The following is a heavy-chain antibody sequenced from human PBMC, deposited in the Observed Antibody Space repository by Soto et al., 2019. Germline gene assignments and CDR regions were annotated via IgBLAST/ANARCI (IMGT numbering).Heavy chain of an antibody. CDR2: SSNSGTFS. CDR1: GFTFSDYY. CDR3: ARSGDNYNRLDY. Sequence: GGSLRLSCEGSGFTFSDYYISWIRQAPGKGLEWISYSSNSGTFSRYADSVKGCFSISRDNTKNLLYLQMNSLRAEDTAVYYCARSGDNYNRLDYWGQGTPVTVSS. J-gene: IGHJ4*02. D-gene: IGHD1-1*01. V-gene: IGHV3-11*06.